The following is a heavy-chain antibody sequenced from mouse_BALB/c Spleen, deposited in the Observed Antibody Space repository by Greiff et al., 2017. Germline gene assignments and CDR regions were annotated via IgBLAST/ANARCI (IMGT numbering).Heavy chain of an antibody. CDR1: GFTFSSYA. V-gene: IGHV5-9-3*01. D-gene: IGHD2-4*01. CDR3: ARGDYDFDY. J-gene: IGHJ2*01. CDR2: ISSGGSYT. Sequence: VQLKESGGGLVKPGGSLKLSCAASGFTFSSYAMSWVRQTPEKRLEWVATISSGGSYTYYPDSVKGRFTISRDNAKNTLYLQMSSLRSEDTAMYYCARGDYDFDYWGQGTTLTVSS.